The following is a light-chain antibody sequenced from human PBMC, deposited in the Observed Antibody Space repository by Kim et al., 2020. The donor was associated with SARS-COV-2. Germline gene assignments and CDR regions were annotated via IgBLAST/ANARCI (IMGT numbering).Light chain of an antibody. J-gene: IGLJ2*01. Sequence: GQSITISCPGTSSDVGGYNYVSWYQQHPGKAPKLMIYDVSNRPSGVSNRFSGSKSGNTASLTISGLQAADEADYYCSSYTSTSTVEFGGGTQLTVL. CDR2: DVS. V-gene: IGLV2-14*03. CDR1: SSDVGGYNY. CDR3: SSYTSTSTVE.